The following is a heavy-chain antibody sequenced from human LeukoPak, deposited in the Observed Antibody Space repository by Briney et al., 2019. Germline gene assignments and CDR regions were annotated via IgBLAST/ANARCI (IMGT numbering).Heavy chain of an antibody. D-gene: IGHD6-13*01. V-gene: IGHV4-34*01. J-gene: IGHJ4*02. CDR3: ARGSEIAVAGTGYYFDY. CDR2: INHSGDT. Sequence: GSLRLSCAASGFAFSNACMSWVRQAPGKGLECVGEINHSGDTNYNPSLKRRVFISVDTSKNQLSLNLSSVPDAEATALYCARGSEIAVAGTGYYFDYWGQGTLVTVSS. CDR1: GFAFSNAC.